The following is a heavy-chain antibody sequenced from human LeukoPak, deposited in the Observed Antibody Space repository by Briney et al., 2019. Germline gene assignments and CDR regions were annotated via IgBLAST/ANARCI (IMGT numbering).Heavy chain of an antibody. Sequence: GGSLRLSCAASGFTFSSYWMSWVRQAPGKGLEWVANIKQDGSEKYYVDSVKGRFTISRDNAKNSLYLQMNSLRAEDTAVYYCAGCIAAAGRENYYYYYMDVWGKGTTVTVSS. CDR1: GFTFSSYW. J-gene: IGHJ6*03. V-gene: IGHV3-7*01. CDR2: IKQDGSEK. CDR3: AGCIAAAGRENYYYYYMDV. D-gene: IGHD6-13*01.